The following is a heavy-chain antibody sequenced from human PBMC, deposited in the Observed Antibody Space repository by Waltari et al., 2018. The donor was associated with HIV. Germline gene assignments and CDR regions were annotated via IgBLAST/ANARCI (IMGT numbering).Heavy chain of an antibody. CDR1: GFPFSSYW. V-gene: IGHV3-74*01. J-gene: IGHJ4*02. CDR3: ARGFRVACSGGTCYSHY. Sequence: EVQLVESGGGLVQPGGSLRLSCAASGFPFSSYWTHWVRQAPGKGLVWVSHIKSDGSTTNYADSVKGRFTISRDNAKNTLYLQMNSLRAEDTATYYCARGFRVACSGGTCYSHYWGQGTLVTVSS. CDR2: IKSDGSTT. D-gene: IGHD2-15*01.